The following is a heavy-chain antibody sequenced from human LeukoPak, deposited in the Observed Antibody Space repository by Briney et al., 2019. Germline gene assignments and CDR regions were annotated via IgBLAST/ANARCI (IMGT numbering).Heavy chain of an antibody. V-gene: IGHV3-23*01. CDR2: ISGSGGRT. D-gene: IGHD4/OR15-4a*01. J-gene: IGHJ4*02. Sequence: GGSLRLSCEASGFTFSSYAMSWVRQAPGKGLEWVSAISGSGGRTYYADSVKGRFTISRDTSKNTLYLQMNSLRADDTAVYYCARDTLGEGEDANYAVYYFDYWGQGTVVTVSS. CDR1: GFTFSSYA. CDR3: ARDTLGEGEDANYAVYYFDY.